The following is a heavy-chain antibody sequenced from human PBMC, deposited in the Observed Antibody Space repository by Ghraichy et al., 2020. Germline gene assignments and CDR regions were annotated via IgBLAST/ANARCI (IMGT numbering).Heavy chain of an antibody. CDR3: TRGRDGYINY. D-gene: IGHD5-24*01. J-gene: IGHJ4*02. CDR1: GDSVSSSSAA. V-gene: IGHV6-1*01. Sequence: SQTLSLTCGISGDSVSSSSAAWSWIRQSPSRGLEWLGRTYYRSKWYNDYAVSVKSRITISPDTSKNQFSLQLNSVTPEDTAVDYCTRGRDGYINYGGQGTLVTVSS. CDR2: TYYRSKWYN.